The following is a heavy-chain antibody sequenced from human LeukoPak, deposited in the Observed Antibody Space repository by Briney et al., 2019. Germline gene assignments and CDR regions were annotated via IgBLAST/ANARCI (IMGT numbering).Heavy chain of an antibody. J-gene: IGHJ4*02. CDR1: GFTFSSYD. CDR2: IGYDGNNK. CDR3: ARETALSAFDH. Sequence: PGGSLRLSCTASGFTFSSYDMHWVRQAPGKGLEWVARIGYDGNNKYHAESVKGRFTISRDNSKKTVYLEMNSLRAEDTAVYYCARETALSAFDHWGQGTLVTVSS. V-gene: IGHV3-33*08.